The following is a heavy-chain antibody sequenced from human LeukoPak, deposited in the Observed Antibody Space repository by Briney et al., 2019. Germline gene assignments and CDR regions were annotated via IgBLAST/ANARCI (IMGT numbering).Heavy chain of an antibody. Sequence: GGTLRLSCAASGSTFSSYGMSWVRQAPGKGLEWVSSISGSGGSTYYADSVKGRFTISRGNSKNTLYLQMNSLSAEDTAVYYCAKVGPYCSSTSCYVYYYYYMDVWGKGTTVTISS. D-gene: IGHD2-2*01. CDR1: GSTFSSYG. CDR3: AKVGPYCSSTSCYVYYYYYMDV. CDR2: ISGSGGST. J-gene: IGHJ6*03. V-gene: IGHV3-23*01.